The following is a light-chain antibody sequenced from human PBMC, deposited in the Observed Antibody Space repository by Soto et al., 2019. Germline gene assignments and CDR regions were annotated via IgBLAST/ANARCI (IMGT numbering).Light chain of an antibody. V-gene: IGKV4-1*01. J-gene: IGKJ4*01. CDR3: QQYYITPLT. Sequence: DIVMTQSPDSLAVSLGERATINCKSRQSVLYSTNNKNNLAWYQQKPGQPPKLLIYWAATRESGVPDRFSGSGSGTDFTLTISSLQAEDVAVYYCQQYYITPLTFGGGTKVEIK. CDR2: WAA. CDR1: QSVLYSTNNKNN.